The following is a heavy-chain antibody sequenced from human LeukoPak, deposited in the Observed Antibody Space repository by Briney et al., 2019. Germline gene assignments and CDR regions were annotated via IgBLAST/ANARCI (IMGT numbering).Heavy chain of an antibody. V-gene: IGHV3-33*01. CDR3: ATDEWELNHGMDV. Sequence: GGSLRLSCAASGFTFSSYGMHWVRQAPGKGLEWVAVIWYDGSNKYYADSVKGRFTISRDNSKNTLYLQMNSLRAEDTAVYYCATDEWELNHGMDVWGQGTTVTVSS. CDR2: IWYDGSNK. D-gene: IGHD1-26*01. J-gene: IGHJ6*02. CDR1: GFTFSSYG.